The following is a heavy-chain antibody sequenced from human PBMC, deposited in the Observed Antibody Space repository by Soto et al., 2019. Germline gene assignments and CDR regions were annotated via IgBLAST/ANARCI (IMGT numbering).Heavy chain of an antibody. CDR2: INAGNGNT. D-gene: IGHD3-3*01. CDR1: GYTFTSYS. Sequence: ASVKVSCKASGYTFTSYSIHWVRQAPGQRLEWMGWINAGNGNTKYSQKFQGRVTTARDTSASTAYMELNSLRPEDTALYYCAREHDFWSNYCFDYWGQGTLVTVSA. J-gene: IGHJ4*02. V-gene: IGHV1-3*01. CDR3: AREHDFWSNYCFDY.